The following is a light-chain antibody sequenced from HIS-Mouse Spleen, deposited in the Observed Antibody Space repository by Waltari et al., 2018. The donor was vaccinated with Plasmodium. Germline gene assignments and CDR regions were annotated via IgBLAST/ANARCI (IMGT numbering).Light chain of an antibody. J-gene: IGLJ3*02. V-gene: IGLV3-10*01. CDR2: EDS. Sequence: SYELTQPPSVSVSPGQTARITCSGAAFPKKHADWYQQKSGQAPVPVIYEDSKRPPGIPERFSGSSSGTMATLTISGAQVEDEADYYCYSTDSRGNHRVFGGGTKLTVL. CDR3: YSTDSRGNHRV. CDR1: AFPKKH.